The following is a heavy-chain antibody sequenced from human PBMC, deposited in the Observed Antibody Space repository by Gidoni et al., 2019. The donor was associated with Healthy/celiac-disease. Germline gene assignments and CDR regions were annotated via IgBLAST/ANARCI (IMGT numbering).Heavy chain of an antibody. D-gene: IGHD3-22*01. CDR2: ISWNSGSI. J-gene: IGHJ1*01. V-gene: IGHV3-9*01. CDR3: AKAGDSSGYLYFQH. CDR1: GFTFDDYA. Sequence: EVQLVESGGGLVQPGRSLRLSCAASGFTFDDYAMHWVRQAPGKGLEWVSGISWNSGSIGYADSVKGRFTISRDNAKNSLYLQMNSLRAEDTALYYCAKAGDSSGYLYFQHWGQGTLVTVSS.